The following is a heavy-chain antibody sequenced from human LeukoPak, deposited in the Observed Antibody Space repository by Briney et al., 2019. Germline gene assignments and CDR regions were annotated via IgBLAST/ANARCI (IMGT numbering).Heavy chain of an antibody. CDR2: ISDDGSNK. Sequence: GGSLRLSCAASGFTFSSYEMNWVRQAPGKGLEWVAVISDDGSNKYYAESVKGQFTISRDNSKNTLYLQMNSLRAEDTAVYYCARAFSTTAFDYWGQGTLVTVSS. CDR1: GFTFSSYE. D-gene: IGHD4-17*01. J-gene: IGHJ4*02. CDR3: ARAFSTTAFDY. V-gene: IGHV3-30*03.